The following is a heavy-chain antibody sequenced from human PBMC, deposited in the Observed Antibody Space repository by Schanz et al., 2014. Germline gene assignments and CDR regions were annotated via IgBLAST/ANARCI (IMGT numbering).Heavy chain of an antibody. CDR3: TRLRRADPNGFDV. CDR1: GYTTFTDYY. V-gene: IGHV1-69*09. CDR2: IMPLRGIG. Sequence: QVQLVQSGAEVKKPGASVKVSCKASGYTTFTDYYIHWVRQVPGQGLEWLGRIMPLRGIGNNAWKLQDRLTITADKSMNITYMELSSLGTEDTAVYYCTRLRRADPNGFDVWGQGTTVTVS. J-gene: IGHJ6*02. D-gene: IGHD3-10*01.